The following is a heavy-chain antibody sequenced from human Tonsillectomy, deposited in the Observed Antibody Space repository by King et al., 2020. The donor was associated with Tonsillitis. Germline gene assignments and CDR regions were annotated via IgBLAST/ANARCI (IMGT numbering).Heavy chain of an antibody. J-gene: IGHJ4*02. D-gene: IGHD3-3*01. CDR3: ARGRQYYDFWTGYSAYYFDF. V-gene: IGHV4-34*01. CDR1: GGSFSDYY. CDR2: INRSGST. Sequence: VQLQQWGAGLLKPSETLSLTCAVYGGSFSDYYWSWIRQPPGKGLEWIGGINRSGSTNYNPSLKSRVTLSVDPSKNHFSLKLNSVTAADTAVYYCARGRQYYDFWTGYSAYYFDFWGQGTLVTVSS.